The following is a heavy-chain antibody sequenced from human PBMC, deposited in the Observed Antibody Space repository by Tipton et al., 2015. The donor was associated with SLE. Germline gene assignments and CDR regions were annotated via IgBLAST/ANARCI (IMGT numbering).Heavy chain of an antibody. CDR1: GFTFRAYW. D-gene: IGHD2-21*02. V-gene: IGHV3-74*01. CDR3: ARGSVTAPRSAFDI. J-gene: IGHJ3*02. CDR2: IDSDGSTT. Sequence: SLRLSCEASGFTFRAYWMHWVRQVPGKGLEWVSRIDSDGSTTSYADSVKGRFTISRDNARNTLYLQMNSLRAEDTAVYYCARGSVTAPRSAFDIWGQGTMVTVSS.